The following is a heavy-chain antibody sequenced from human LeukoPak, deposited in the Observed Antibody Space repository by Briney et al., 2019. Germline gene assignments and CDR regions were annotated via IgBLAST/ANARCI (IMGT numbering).Heavy chain of an antibody. CDR2: VGSGGGGDT. D-gene: IGHD3-9*01. V-gene: IGHV3-23*01. Sequence: PGGSLRLSCAASGFNFRGSAMTWVRQAPGRGLDWVSSVGSGGGGDTYYADSVRGRFTISRDNSKNTLYLQMNSLRAEDTAVYYCARGHDILTGSGDAFDIWGQGTMVTVSS. CDR1: GFNFRGSA. J-gene: IGHJ3*02. CDR3: ARGHDILTGSGDAFDI.